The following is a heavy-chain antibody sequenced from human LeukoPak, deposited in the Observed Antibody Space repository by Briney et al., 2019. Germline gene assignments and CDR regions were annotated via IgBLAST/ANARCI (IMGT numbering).Heavy chain of an antibody. J-gene: IGHJ5*02. CDR1: GYTFTSYG. V-gene: IGHV1-18*04. CDR3: ARDLNWFDP. CDR2: ISAYNGNT. Sequence: ASVKLSCKASGYTFTSYGISWVRQAPGQGLEWMGWISAYNGNTNYAQTVQGRVTMTTDTSTSTTYMELKSLRSDDTAVYYCARDLNWFDPWGQGTLVTVSS.